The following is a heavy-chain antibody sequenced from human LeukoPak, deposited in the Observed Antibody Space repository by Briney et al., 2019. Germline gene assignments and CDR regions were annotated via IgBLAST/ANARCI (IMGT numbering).Heavy chain of an antibody. D-gene: IGHD6-13*01. Sequence: ASVKVSCKASGYTFTAYHMHWVRQAPGQGPEWMGWINPNSGDTYYALNFQARVTMTRDTSITTAYMDLSSLTSDDTAVYYCARGSSTWTHFDYWGQGTLVTVSS. J-gene: IGHJ4*02. CDR1: GYTFTAYH. CDR3: ARGSSTWTHFDY. CDR2: INPNSGDT. V-gene: IGHV1-2*02.